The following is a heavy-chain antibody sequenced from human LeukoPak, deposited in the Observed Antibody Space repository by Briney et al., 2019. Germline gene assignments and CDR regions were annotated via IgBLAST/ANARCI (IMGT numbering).Heavy chain of an antibody. D-gene: IGHD1-26*01. J-gene: IGHJ4*02. V-gene: IGHV3-30*18. CDR1: GFTFSSFG. CDR3: AKGSPSTLGFDY. Sequence: GGSLRLSCAASGFTFSSFGMHWVRQAPGKWLEWVAVISSDGSNKYYADSVKGRFTISRDNSKNTLYLQMNSLRAEDTALYYCAKGSPSTLGFDYWGQGTLVTVSS. CDR2: ISSDGSNK.